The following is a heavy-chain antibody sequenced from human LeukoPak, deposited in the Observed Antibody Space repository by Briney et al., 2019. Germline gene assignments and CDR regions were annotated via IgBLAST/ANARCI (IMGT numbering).Heavy chain of an antibody. CDR1: GGSFSGYY. CDR2: INHSGST. D-gene: IGHD5-18*01. CDR3: ARGGYSYGRRGYYYYYMDV. J-gene: IGHJ6*03. Sequence: SETLSLTCAVYGGSFSGYYWSWIRQPPGRGLEWIGEINHSGSTNYNPSLKSRVTISVDTSKNQFSLELSSVTAADTAVYYCARGGYSYGRRGYYYYYMDVWGKGTTVTVSS. V-gene: IGHV4-34*01.